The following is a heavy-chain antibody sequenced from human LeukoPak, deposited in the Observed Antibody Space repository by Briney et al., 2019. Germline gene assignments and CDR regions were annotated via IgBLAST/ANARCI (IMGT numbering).Heavy chain of an antibody. Sequence: ASVKVSCKASGGTFSSYAISWVRQAPGQGLEWMGWISAYNGNTNYAQKLQGRVTMTTDTSTSTAYMELRSLRSDDTAVYYCARYVTTVTASDIWGQGTMVTVSS. D-gene: IGHD4-17*01. CDR3: ARYVTTVTASDI. CDR1: GGTFSSYA. CDR2: ISAYNGNT. J-gene: IGHJ3*02. V-gene: IGHV1-18*01.